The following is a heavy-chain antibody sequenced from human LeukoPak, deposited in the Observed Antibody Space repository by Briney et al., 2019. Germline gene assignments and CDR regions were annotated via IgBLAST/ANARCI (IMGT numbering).Heavy chain of an antibody. Sequence: GGSLRLSCAASGFTVANAWMNWVRQTPGKGLQWVGRIKSKIDGGTTDYAAPVKGKFTILRDDSKNTLYLQMNSLKTEDTAIYYCTTDRQGTGITAYWGQGTLVTVSS. D-gene: IGHD1-7*01. CDR3: TTDRQGTGITAY. CDR2: IKSKIDGGTT. CDR1: GFTVANAW. J-gene: IGHJ4*02. V-gene: IGHV3-15*07.